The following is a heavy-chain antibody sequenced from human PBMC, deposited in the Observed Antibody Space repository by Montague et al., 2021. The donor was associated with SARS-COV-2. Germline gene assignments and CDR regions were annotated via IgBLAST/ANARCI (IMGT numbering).Heavy chain of an antibody. Sequence: SLRLSCAAPGFIFSSYEMNWVRQAPGKGLEWISYISSSGGGSTXXXTXXXKGRFTISRDNAKNSLYLQMNSLRVEDTAIYYCARDRDWDDWCGMDVWGQGTTVTVSS. CDR1: GFIFSSYE. CDR2: ISSSGGGSTX. D-gene: IGHD2-21*01. V-gene: IGHV3-48*03. CDR3: ARDRDWDDWCGMDV. J-gene: IGHJ6*02.